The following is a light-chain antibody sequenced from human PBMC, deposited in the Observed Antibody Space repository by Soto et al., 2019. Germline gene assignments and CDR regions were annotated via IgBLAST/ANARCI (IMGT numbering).Light chain of an antibody. CDR1: SSDVGAYNY. Sequence: QSALTQPPSASGSPGQSVTISCTGTSSDVGAYNYVSWYQQHPGKAPKLMIYEVSKWPSGVPDRVSGSKSGNTASLTVSGLQAEDEADYYCSSYAGSNTYVVFGGGTKLTVL. CDR2: EVS. CDR3: SSYAGSNTYVV. V-gene: IGLV2-8*01. J-gene: IGLJ2*01.